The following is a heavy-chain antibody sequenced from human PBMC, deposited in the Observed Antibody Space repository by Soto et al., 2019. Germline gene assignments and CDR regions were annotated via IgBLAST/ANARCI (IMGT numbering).Heavy chain of an antibody. CDR2: IYYSGST. D-gene: IGHD3-10*01. Sequence: PSETLSLTCTVSGGSISSGGYYWSWIRQHPGKGLEWIAYIYYSGSTYYNPSLKSRVTISVDTSKNQFSLKLSSVTAADTAVYYCACAHYYGPLLWFDPWGQGTLVTVSS. CDR1: GGSISSGGYY. J-gene: IGHJ5*02. V-gene: IGHV4-30-4*08. CDR3: ACAHYYGPLLWFDP.